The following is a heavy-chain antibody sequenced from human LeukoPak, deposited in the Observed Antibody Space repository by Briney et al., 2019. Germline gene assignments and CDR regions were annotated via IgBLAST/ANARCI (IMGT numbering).Heavy chain of an antibody. CDR2: IYSGGST. CDR3: AREIRQLVQRGYFDY. CDR1: GFTVSSNY. D-gene: IGHD6-13*01. Sequence: EGSLRLSCAASGFTVSSNYMSWVRQAPGKGLEWVSVIYSGGSTYYADSVKGRFTISRDNSKNTLYLQMNSLRAEDTAVYYCAREIRQLVQRGYFDYWGQGTLVTVSS. V-gene: IGHV3-53*01. J-gene: IGHJ4*02.